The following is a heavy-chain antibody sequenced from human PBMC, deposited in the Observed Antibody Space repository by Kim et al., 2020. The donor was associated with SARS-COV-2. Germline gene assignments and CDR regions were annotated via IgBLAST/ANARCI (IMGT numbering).Heavy chain of an antibody. CDR1: GFTFSSSE. J-gene: IGHJ4*02. CDR3: VREEDGSSVFDY. Sequence: GGSLRLSCAASGFTFSSSEINWVRQAPGKGLEWVSYISSTGSTIYYADSVKGRFTISRDNAKNSLYLQMNSLRVEDTAVYYCVREEDGSSVFDYWGQGTLVTVSS. V-gene: IGHV3-48*03. CDR2: ISSTGSTI. D-gene: IGHD1-26*01.